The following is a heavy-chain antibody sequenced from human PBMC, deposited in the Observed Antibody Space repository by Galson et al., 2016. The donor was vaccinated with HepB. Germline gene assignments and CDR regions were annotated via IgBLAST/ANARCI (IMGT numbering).Heavy chain of an antibody. CDR3: AKAGYYEPYYYYYMDV. Sequence: SLRLSCAASGLTFSSYAMSWVRQAPGKGLEWVSAISGSGGSTYYADSVKGRFPISRDNSKNPLSLQMNSLRAEDTYVYYCAKAGYYEPYYYYYMDVWGKGTTVTVSS. J-gene: IGHJ6*03. CDR1: GLTFSSYA. V-gene: IGHV3-23*01. D-gene: IGHD3-22*01. CDR2: ISGSGGST.